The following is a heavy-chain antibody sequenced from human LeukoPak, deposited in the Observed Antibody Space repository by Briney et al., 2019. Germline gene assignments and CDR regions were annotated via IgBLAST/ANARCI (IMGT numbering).Heavy chain of an antibody. CDR1: GGSFSGYY. J-gene: IGHJ5*02. D-gene: IGHD3-16*01. Sequence: SETLSLTCAVYGGSFSGYYWSWIRQPPGKGLEWVGEINHSGSTNYNPSLKSRVTISVDTSKNQFSLKLSSVTAADTSVYYCASRRIMITFGGVTAAYFDPWGQGTLVTVSS. CDR3: ASRRIMITFGGVTAAYFDP. CDR2: INHSGST. V-gene: IGHV4-34*01.